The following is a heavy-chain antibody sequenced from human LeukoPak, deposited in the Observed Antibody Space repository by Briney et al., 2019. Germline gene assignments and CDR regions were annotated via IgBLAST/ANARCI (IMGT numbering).Heavy chain of an antibody. J-gene: IGHJ4*02. V-gene: IGHV4-34*01. D-gene: IGHD5-12*01. Sequence: PSETLSLTCAVYGGSFSGYYWSWIRQPPGKGLEWIGEINHSGSTNYNPSLKSRVTISVDTSKNQFSLKLSSVTAADTAVYYCARAHFWCGYDYYYFDYWGQGTLVTVSS. CDR1: GGSFSGYY. CDR2: INHSGST. CDR3: ARAHFWCGYDYYYFDY.